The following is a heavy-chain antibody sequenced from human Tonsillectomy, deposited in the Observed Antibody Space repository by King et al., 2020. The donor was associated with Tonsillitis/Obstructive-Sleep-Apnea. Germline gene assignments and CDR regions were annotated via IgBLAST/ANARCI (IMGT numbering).Heavy chain of an antibody. V-gene: IGHV3-7*03. CDR3: ARVTPGFYCSSTSCYGGGFDI. CDR2: IKQDGSEK. J-gene: IGHJ3*02. Sequence: QLVQSGGGLVQPGGSLRLSCAASGFSFSSYWMSWVRQAPGKGLEWVANIKQDGSEKYYVDSVKGRFTISRDNAKNSLYLQMNSLRAEDTAVYYCARVTPGFYCSSTSCYGGGFDIWGQGTMVTVSS. CDR1: GFSFSSYW. D-gene: IGHD2-2*01.